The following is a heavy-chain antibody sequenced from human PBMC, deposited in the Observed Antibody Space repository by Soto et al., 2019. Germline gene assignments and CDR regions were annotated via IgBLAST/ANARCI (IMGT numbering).Heavy chain of an antibody. Sequence: QVQLQESGPGLVKPSQTLSLTCTVSGGSISSGGYYWSWIRQPPGKGLEWIGYIYYSGSTYYNPSLKSRVTISVDTSKNQFSLKLSSVTAADTAVYYCARDAYYYDSSGYYYYYFDYWGQGTLVTVSS. CDR1: GGSISSGGYY. V-gene: IGHV4-31*03. CDR2: IYYSGST. CDR3: ARDAYYYDSSGYYYYYFDY. J-gene: IGHJ4*02. D-gene: IGHD3-22*01.